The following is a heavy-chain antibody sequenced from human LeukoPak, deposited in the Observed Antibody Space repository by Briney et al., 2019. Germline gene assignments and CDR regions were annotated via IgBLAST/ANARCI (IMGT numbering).Heavy chain of an antibody. V-gene: IGHV3-33*06. CDR1: GFTFSSYG. CDR2: IWYDASNK. D-gene: IGHD1-26*01. Sequence: GGSLRLSCAASGFTFSSYGMHWVRQAPGKGLEWVALIWYDASNKFHADSVRGRLTISRDNSKNTLYLQMNSLRVEDTAVYYCAKGSDSSRPYYFDYWGQGALVTVSS. J-gene: IGHJ4*02. CDR3: AKGSDSSRPYYFDY.